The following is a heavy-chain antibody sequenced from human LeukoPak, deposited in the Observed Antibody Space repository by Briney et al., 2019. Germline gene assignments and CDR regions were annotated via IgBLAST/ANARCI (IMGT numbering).Heavy chain of an antibody. V-gene: IGHV4-59*01. CDR1: GGSISSYY. J-gene: IGHJ6*02. CDR3: ARDDSYYYGMDV. Sequence: SETLSLTCTVSGGSISSYYWSWLRQPPGKGLEWIGYIYYSGSTNYNPSLKSRVTISVDTSKNQFSLKLSSVTAADTAVYYCARDDSYYYGMDVWGQGTTVAVSS. CDR2: IYYSGST. D-gene: IGHD3-22*01.